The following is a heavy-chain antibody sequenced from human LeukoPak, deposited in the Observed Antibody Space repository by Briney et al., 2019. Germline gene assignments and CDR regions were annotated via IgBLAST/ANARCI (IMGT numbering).Heavy chain of an antibody. V-gene: IGHV3-48*03. CDR3: SVQYSSSSVVDY. D-gene: IGHD6-6*01. CDR1: GFSFSTYE. J-gene: IGHJ4*02. CDR2: ISSSGSIM. Sequence: GGSLRLSCAASGFSFSTYEMNWVRLAPGKGLERVSYISSSGSIMYSADSVKGRFTISRDNTKNSLYLQMNSLRAEDTAIYYCSVQYSSSSVVDYWGQGSLVTVSS.